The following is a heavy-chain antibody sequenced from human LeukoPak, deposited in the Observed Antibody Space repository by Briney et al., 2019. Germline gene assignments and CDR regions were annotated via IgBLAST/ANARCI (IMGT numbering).Heavy chain of an antibody. Sequence: SEILSLTCTVSGGSISSYYWNWIRQPPGKGLEWIGYIYYTGSTNYNPSLKSRVTISVDTSKNQFSLKLTSVTAADTAVYYCARVDPPYDSSGYYLYWGQGTLVTVSS. J-gene: IGHJ4*02. CDR2: IYYTGST. V-gene: IGHV4-59*01. CDR1: GGSISSYY. D-gene: IGHD3-22*01. CDR3: ARVDPPYDSSGYYLY.